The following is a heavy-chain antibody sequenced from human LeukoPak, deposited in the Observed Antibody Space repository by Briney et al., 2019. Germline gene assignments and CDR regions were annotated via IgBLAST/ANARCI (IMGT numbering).Heavy chain of an antibody. CDR3: ATNGLRYFDWLPRFDY. CDR1: GYTFTSYG. Sequence: ASVKVSCKASGYTFTSYGISWVRQVTGQGLEWIGWFSAYNGNTNYAQKLQGRVTMTTDTSTSTAYMELRSLRSDDTAVYYCATNGLRYFDWLPRFDYWGQGTLVTVSS. V-gene: IGHV1-18*01. J-gene: IGHJ4*02. CDR2: FSAYNGNT. D-gene: IGHD3-9*01.